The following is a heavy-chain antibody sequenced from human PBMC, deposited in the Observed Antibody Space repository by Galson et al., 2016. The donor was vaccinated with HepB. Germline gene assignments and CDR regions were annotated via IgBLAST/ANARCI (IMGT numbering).Heavy chain of an antibody. J-gene: IGHJ3*02. V-gene: IGHV4-59*01. D-gene: IGHD5-18*01. Sequence: SETLSLTCTVSGDSISSYYWSWIRQSPGKGLEWIGYIYDTGSTNYNPSLKSRVTISADTPKNQFSLKLSSVTAADTAVYYCAREAVVAGDSDAFDMWGQGTMVTVSS. CDR3: AREAVVAGDSDAFDM. CDR1: GDSISSYY. CDR2: IYDTGST.